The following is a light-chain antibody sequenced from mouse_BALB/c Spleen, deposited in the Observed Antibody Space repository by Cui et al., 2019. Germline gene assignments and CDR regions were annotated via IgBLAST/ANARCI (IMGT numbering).Light chain of an antibody. CDR2: STS. V-gene: IGKV4-80*01. CDR1: SSVSY. CDR3: HQWSSYPWT. Sequence: HIVLTQSPAIMSASRGEEITLTCRASSSVSYMHWYQQKSGTSPKLLIYSTSNLASGVPSRFSGSGSGTFYSLTISSVEAEDAADYYCHQWSSYPWTFGGGTKLEIK. J-gene: IGKJ1*01.